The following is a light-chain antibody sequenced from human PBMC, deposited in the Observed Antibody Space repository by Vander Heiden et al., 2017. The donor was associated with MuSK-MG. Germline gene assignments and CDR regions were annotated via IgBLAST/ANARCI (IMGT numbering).Light chain of an antibody. J-gene: IGLJ2*01. V-gene: IGLV3-19*01. Sequence: SSELTQDPAVSVALGQTVRITCQGDSLRSYYASWYQQKPGQAPVLVIYGKNTRPSGIPDRFSGSSSGNTASLTITGAQAEEEADYYCNSRDSSGNRLVFGGGTKLTVL. CDR3: NSRDSSGNRLV. CDR1: SLRSYY. CDR2: GKN.